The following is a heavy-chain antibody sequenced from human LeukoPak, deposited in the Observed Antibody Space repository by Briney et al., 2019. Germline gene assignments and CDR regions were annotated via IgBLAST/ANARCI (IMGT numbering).Heavy chain of an antibody. J-gene: IGHJ4*02. CDR3: ARGQEYYYDSSAYSKFDY. Sequence: GRSLRLSCAASGFTFNNYGMHWVRQAPGKGLEWMAAIWYDGSNKYYADSVKGRFTISRDNSKNTLYLQMNSLRAEDTALYYCARGQEYYYDSSAYSKFDYWGQGTLVTVSS. CDR1: GFTFNNYG. CDR2: IWYDGSNK. V-gene: IGHV3-33*01. D-gene: IGHD3-22*01.